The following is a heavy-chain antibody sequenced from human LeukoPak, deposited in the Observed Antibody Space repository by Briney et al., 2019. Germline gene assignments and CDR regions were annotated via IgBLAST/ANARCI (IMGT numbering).Heavy chain of an antibody. CDR3: ARDLYSSGWTDAFDI. J-gene: IGHJ3*02. CDR1: GYTFTGYY. Sequence: ASVKVSCKASGYTFTGYYMHWVRQAPGQGLEWMGWINPNSGDTNYAQKFQGRVSMTRDTSINTAYMELSRLTSDDTAVYYCARDLYSSGWTDAFDIWGQGTMVTVSS. CDR2: INPNSGDT. V-gene: IGHV1-2*02. D-gene: IGHD6-19*01.